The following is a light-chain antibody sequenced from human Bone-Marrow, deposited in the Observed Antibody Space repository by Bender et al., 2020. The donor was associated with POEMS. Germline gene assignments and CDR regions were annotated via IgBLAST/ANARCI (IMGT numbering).Light chain of an antibody. CDR2: YDD. V-gene: IGLV1-36*01. CDR3: SSYSNTNTPVI. Sequence: QSVVTQPPSLSEAPRQRVTISCSGSSSNIGNHGVNWYQQLPGEAPKLLIYYDDLLTPGVSDRFSASKSGNTACLTISGLQTEDEADYYCSSYSNTNTPVIFGGGTRLTVL. CDR1: SSNIGNHG. J-gene: IGLJ2*01.